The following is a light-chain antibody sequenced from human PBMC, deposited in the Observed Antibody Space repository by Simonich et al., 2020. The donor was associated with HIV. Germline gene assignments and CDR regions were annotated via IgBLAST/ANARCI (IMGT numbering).Light chain of an antibody. Sequence: EIVMTQSPDSLAVSLGERANINCKSSRSVLYSSNNKNYFTWYQQKPGQPPNLLIYWASTRESGVPYRFSASGSGTDFTLTISSLQAEDVAVYYCQQYYSTPPTFGQGTKVEIK. CDR1: RSVLYSSNNKNY. CDR2: WAS. CDR3: QQYYSTPPT. J-gene: IGKJ1*01. V-gene: IGKV4-1*01.